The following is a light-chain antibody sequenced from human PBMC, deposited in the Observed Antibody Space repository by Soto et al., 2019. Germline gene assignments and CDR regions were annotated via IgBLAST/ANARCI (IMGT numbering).Light chain of an antibody. Sequence: QSVLTQPPSVSGSPGQSVTISCTGTSSDVGAYNRVSWYQQPPGTAPKLLIFEVKIRPSGVPDRFSGSKSGNTASLTISGLQAEDEADYYCTSYTSSTTVVFGGGTKLTVL. CDR3: TSYTSSTTVV. CDR1: SSDVGAYNR. V-gene: IGLV2-18*02. CDR2: EVK. J-gene: IGLJ2*01.